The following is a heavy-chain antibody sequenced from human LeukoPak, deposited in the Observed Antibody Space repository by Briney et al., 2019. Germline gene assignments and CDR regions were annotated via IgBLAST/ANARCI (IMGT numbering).Heavy chain of an antibody. D-gene: IGHD2-2*01. CDR1: GFTVSSNY. J-gene: IGHJ6*02. CDR2: IYSGGST. V-gene: IGHV3-53*01. CDR3: ARADIGYCSSTSCSTGGYYYYGMDV. Sequence: GGSLRLSCAASGFTVSSNYMSWVRQAPGKGLEWVSVIYSGGSTYYADSVKGRFTISRGNSKNTLYLQMNSLRAEDTAVYYCARADIGYCSSTSCSTGGYYYYGMDVWGQGTTVTVSS.